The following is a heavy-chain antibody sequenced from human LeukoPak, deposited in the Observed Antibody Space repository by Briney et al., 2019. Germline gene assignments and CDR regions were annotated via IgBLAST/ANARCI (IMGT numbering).Heavy chain of an antibody. CDR1: GYTFTSYG. Sequence: GASVKVSCKASGYTFTSYGISWVRQAPGQGLERMGWISAYNGNTNYAQKLQGRVTMTTDTSTSTAYMELRSLRSDDTAVYYCARDKKNYDFGEAFDIWGQGTMVTVSS. J-gene: IGHJ3*02. CDR3: ARDKKNYDFGEAFDI. CDR2: ISAYNGNT. D-gene: IGHD3-3*01. V-gene: IGHV1-18*01.